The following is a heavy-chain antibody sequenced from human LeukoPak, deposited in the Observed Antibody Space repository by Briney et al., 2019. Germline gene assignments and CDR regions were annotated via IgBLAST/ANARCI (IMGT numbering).Heavy chain of an antibody. V-gene: IGHV4-34*01. J-gene: IGHJ5*02. CDR1: GGSFSGYY. CDR3: ARGGYCSGGSCSPFPAYNWSDP. Sequence: PSETLSLTCAVYGGSFSGYYWSWIRQPPGKGLEWIGEINHSGSTNYNPSLKSRVTISVDTSKNQFSLKLSSVTAADTVVYYCARGGYCSGGSCSPFPAYNWSDPWGQGTLVTVSS. CDR2: INHSGST. D-gene: IGHD2-15*01.